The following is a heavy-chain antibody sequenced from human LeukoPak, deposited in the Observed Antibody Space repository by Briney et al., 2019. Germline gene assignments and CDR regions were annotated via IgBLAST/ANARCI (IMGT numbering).Heavy chain of an antibody. CDR1: GYTFTGYY. V-gene: IGHV1-2*02. Sequence: ASVKVSCKASGYTFTGYYMHWVRQAPGQALEWMGWINPNSGGTNYAQKFQGRVTMTRDTSISTAYMELSRLRSDDTAVYYCARGAVVVAATTFYYWGQGTLVTVSS. D-gene: IGHD2-15*01. CDR2: INPNSGGT. J-gene: IGHJ4*02. CDR3: ARGAVVVAATTFYY.